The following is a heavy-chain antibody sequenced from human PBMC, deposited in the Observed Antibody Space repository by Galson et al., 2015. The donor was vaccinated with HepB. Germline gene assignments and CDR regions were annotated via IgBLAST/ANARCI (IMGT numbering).Heavy chain of an antibody. J-gene: IGHJ6*02. CDR3: AYGVDV. Sequence: CAISGDSVSSNSAAWNWIRQSPSRGLEWLGRTYYRSKWCKDYAVSVKSRITINPDTSKNQVSLQLEYLTPEDTAVYYCAYGVDVWGQGTTVTVSS. CDR2: TYYRSKWCK. CDR1: GDSVSSNSAA. V-gene: IGHV6-1*01.